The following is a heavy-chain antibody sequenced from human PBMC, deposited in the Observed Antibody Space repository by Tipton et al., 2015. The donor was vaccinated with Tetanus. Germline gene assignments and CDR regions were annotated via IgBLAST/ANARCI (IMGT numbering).Heavy chain of an antibody. V-gene: IGHV3-9*01. CDR1: GFIFNDYA. CDR2: ISGSGGSK. D-gene: IGHD3-10*01. J-gene: IGHJ3*02. CDR3: ARAVRGRDVFDI. Sequence: SLRLSCAASGFIFNDYAVHWVRQVTGKGLEWVSGISGSGGSKVYTDSVKGRFTISRDNAKNSLYLQMSSLRPEDTALYFCARAVRGRDVFDIWGQGTVVTVSP.